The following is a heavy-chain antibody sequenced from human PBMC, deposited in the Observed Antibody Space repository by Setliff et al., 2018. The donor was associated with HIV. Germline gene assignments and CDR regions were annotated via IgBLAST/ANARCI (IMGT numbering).Heavy chain of an antibody. D-gene: IGHD2-2*01. CDR1: GYNFTSHD. CDR3: ARGYCSSTSCYCIYYFDN. V-gene: IGHV1-8*01. J-gene: IGHJ4*02. CDR2: MNPKSGNT. Sequence: ASVKVSCKASGYNFTSHDINWVRQAPGQGREWMGWMNPKSGNTGYARKFQGRVTMTRKTSISTAYMELRSLRSDDTAVYYCARGYCSSTSCYCIYYFDNWGQGTPVTVSS.